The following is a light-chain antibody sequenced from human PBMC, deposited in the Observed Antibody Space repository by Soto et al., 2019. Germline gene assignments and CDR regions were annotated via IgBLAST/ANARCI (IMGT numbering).Light chain of an antibody. Sequence: EIVLTQSPATLSLSPGERATLSCRASQSVSSYLAWYQQKPGQAPRLLIYDASNRATGIPARFSGSGSGTDFTLTISNLEPEDFAVYYCQQRSNWPLTFRGGTKVEIK. CDR2: DAS. CDR1: QSVSSY. V-gene: IGKV3-11*01. CDR3: QQRSNWPLT. J-gene: IGKJ4*01.